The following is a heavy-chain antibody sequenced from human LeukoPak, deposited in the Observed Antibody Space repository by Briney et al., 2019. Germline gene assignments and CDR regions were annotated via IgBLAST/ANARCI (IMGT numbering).Heavy chain of an antibody. Sequence: ASVKVSCKASGYTFTGYGISWVRQAPGQGLEWMGWISAYNGNTNYAQKLQGRVTMTTDTSTSTAYMELRSLRSDDTAVYYCARDHSSGSRWAFDIWGQGTMVTVSS. CDR2: ISAYNGNT. CDR1: GYTFTGYG. CDR3: ARDHSSGSRWAFDI. V-gene: IGHV1-18*01. J-gene: IGHJ3*02. D-gene: IGHD3-22*01.